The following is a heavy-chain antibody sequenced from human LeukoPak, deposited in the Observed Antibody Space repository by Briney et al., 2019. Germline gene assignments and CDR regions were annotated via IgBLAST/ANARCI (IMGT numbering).Heavy chain of an antibody. D-gene: IGHD2-15*01. V-gene: IGHV3-21*01. J-gene: IGHJ4*02. Sequence: SGGSLRLSCAASGFTFSSYSMNWVRQAPGKGLEWVSSISSSSSYIYYADSVKGLFTISRDNAKNSLYLQMNSLRAEDTAVYYCARVRCGGSCYFDYWGQGTLVTVSS. CDR3: ARVRCGGSCYFDY. CDR2: ISSSSSYI. CDR1: GFTFSSYS.